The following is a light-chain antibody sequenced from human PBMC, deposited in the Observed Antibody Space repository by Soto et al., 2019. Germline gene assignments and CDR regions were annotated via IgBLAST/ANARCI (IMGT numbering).Light chain of an antibody. CDR1: QSVSSK. CDR2: GAF. J-gene: IGKJ4*01. V-gene: IGKV3-15*01. Sequence: EIVMTQSPPTLSVSPGERITLSCRASQSVSSKLAWYQHRPGQAPRLLIYGAFTRATGVPARFSGSGSGTEFTLIITSLQPEDFAVYYCQQYHTWPPLTFGGGTKVEIK. CDR3: QQYHTWPPLT.